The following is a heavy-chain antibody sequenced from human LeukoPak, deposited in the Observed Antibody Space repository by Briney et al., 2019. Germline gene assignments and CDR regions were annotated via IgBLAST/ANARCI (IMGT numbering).Heavy chain of an antibody. V-gene: IGHV3-7*01. CDR2: IKQDGSEK. CDR3: ASGGGYDLISFDY. Sequence: GRSLRLSCAASGFTFSSHWISWVRQAPGKGPEWVAYIKQDGSEKYYVDSVKGRFTISRDNAKNSLYLQMNSLRAEDTAVYYCASGGGYDLISFDYWGQGTLVTVSS. CDR1: GFTFSSHW. D-gene: IGHD5-12*01. J-gene: IGHJ4*02.